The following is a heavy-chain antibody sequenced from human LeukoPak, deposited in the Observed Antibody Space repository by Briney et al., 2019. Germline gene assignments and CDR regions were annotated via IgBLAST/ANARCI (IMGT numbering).Heavy chain of an antibody. CDR2: ISYDGSNK. J-gene: IGHJ4*02. Sequence: PGGSLRLSCAASGFTFSSYAMHWVRQAPGKGLEWVAVISYDGSNKYYADSVKGRFTISRDNSKNTLYLQMNSLRAEDTAVYYCAKGGRVVTANGYFDYWGQGTLVTVSS. CDR3: AKGGRVVTANGYFDY. D-gene: IGHD2-21*02. CDR1: GFTFSSYA. V-gene: IGHV3-30*04.